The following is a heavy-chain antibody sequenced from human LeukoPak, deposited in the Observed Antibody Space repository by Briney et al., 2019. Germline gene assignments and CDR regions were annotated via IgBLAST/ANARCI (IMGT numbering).Heavy chain of an antibody. CDR1: GFTFSSYA. D-gene: IGHD3-9*01. Sequence: GGSLRLSCAASGFTFSSYAMHWVRQAPGKGLEWVSVISYDGSNKYYADSVKGRFTISRDNSKNTLYLQMNSLRAEDTAVYYCVIVRGYFDSSGSDYWGQGTLVTVSS. V-gene: IGHV3-30*04. J-gene: IGHJ4*02. CDR2: ISYDGSNK. CDR3: VIVRGYFDSSGSDY.